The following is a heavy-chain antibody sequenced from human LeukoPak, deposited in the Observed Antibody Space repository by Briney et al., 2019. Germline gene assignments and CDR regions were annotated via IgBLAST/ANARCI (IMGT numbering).Heavy chain of an antibody. V-gene: IGHV1-69*01. CDR3: ARDLYGDDAFDI. CDR1: GGTFSSYA. CDR2: IIPIFGTA. Sequence: SVKVSFKASGGTFSSYAISWVRQAPGQGLEWMGGIIPIFGTAIYAQKFQGRVTITADESTSTAYMELSSLRSEDTAVYYCARDLYGDDAFDIWGQGTMVTVSS. D-gene: IGHD7-27*01. J-gene: IGHJ3*02.